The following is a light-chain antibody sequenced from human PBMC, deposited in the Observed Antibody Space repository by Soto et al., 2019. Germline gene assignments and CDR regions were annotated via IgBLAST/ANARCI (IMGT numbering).Light chain of an antibody. CDR2: EFR. V-gene: IGLV2-14*01. CDR1: NTDVGGYKY. CDR3: CSYAGSYTYV. Sequence: SALTQPASVSGSPGQSITISCTGTNTDVGGYKYVSWYQHHPGKAPKLILYEFRNRPSGVSNRFSGSKSGNTASLTISGLQADDEADYYCCSYAGSYTYVFGTGTKVTVL. J-gene: IGLJ1*01.